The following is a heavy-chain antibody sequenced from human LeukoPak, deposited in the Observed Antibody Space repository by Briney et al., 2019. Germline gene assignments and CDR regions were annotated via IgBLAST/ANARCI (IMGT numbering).Heavy chain of an antibody. CDR3: ARKSRARPYVDYYYYYMDV. J-gene: IGHJ6*03. D-gene: IGHD3-16*01. V-gene: IGHV4-39*07. Sequence: SETLSLTCTVSGGSISSSSYYWGWIRQPPGKGLEWIGEINHSGSTNYNPSLKSRVTISVDTSKNQFSLKLSSVIAADTAVYYCARKSRARPYVDYYYYYMDVWGKGTTVTISS. CDR2: INHSGST. CDR1: GGSISSSSYY.